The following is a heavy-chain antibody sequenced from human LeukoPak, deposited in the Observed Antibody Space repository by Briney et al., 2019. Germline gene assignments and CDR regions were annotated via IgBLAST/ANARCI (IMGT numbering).Heavy chain of an antibody. CDR3: ARGIAAAGINWFDP. D-gene: IGHD6-13*01. Sequence: SQTLSLTYTVSGGSISSGGYYWSWIRQHPGKGLEWIGYIYYSGSTYYNPSLKSRVTISVDTSKNQFSLKLSSVTAADTAVYYCARGIAAAGINWFDPWGQGTLVTVSS. CDR2: IYYSGST. CDR1: GGSISSGGYY. J-gene: IGHJ5*02. V-gene: IGHV4-31*03.